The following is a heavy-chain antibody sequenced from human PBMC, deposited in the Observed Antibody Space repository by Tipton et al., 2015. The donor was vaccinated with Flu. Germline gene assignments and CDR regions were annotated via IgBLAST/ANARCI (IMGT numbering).Heavy chain of an antibody. CDR3: VRPGGPAAVNPFSYFDF. J-gene: IGHJ4*02. Sequence: QSGAEVKKPGASMKVSCKASGYPLTSYGVSWVRQAPGQGLEWMGWISGYDGDTKYAQTFQGRVTMTTDTSTSTAYMELRSLRSDDTAVYYCVRPGGPAAVNPFSYFDFWGQGTLVTVSS. D-gene: IGHD2-15*01. CDR2: ISGYDGDT. CDR1: GYPLTSYG. V-gene: IGHV1-18*04.